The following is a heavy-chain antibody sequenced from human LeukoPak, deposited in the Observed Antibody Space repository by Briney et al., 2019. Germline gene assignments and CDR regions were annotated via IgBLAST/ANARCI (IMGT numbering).Heavy chain of an antibody. Sequence: GGSLRLSCAASGFTVSSNYISWVRQAPGKGLEWVSVIYSGGTTNYADSVKGRFTISRDNSKNTVYLQMNSLRVEDTAVYYCTRDYWFDPWGQGTLVTVSS. CDR1: GFTVSSNY. CDR3: TRDYWFDP. J-gene: IGHJ5*02. CDR2: IYSGGTT. V-gene: IGHV3-53*01.